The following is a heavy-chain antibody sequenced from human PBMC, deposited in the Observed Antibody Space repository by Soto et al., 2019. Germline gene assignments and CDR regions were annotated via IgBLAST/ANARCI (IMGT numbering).Heavy chain of an antibody. J-gene: IGHJ5*02. CDR1: GGTFSSYA. CDR2: IIPIFGTA. CDR3: ARGYVESSDIGHWFDP. Sequence: ASVKVSCKASGGTFSSYAISWVRQAPGQGLERMGGIIPIFGTANYAQKFQGRVTITADESTSTAYMELSSLRSEDTAVYYCARGYVESSDIGHWFDPWGQGTLVTVSS. V-gene: IGHV1-69*13. D-gene: IGHD3-3*01.